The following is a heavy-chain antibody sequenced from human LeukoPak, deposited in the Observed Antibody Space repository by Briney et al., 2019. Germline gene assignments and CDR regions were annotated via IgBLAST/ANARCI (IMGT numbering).Heavy chain of an antibody. CDR1: GCTFTSYA. Sequence: ASVTVSCKASGCTFTSYAMNWVRQAPGQGLEWMGWINTNTGNPTYAQGFTGRFVFSLDTSVSTAYLQISSLKAEDTAVYYCARPTVTTSFRWFDARGQGTLVTVS. CDR2: INTNTGNP. D-gene: IGHD4-17*01. CDR3: ARPTVTTSFRWFDA. V-gene: IGHV7-4-1*02. J-gene: IGHJ5*02.